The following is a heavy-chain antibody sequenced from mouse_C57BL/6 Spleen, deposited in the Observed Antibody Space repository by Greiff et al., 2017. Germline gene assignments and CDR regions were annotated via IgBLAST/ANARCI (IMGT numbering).Heavy chain of an antibody. CDR2: ISSGSSTI. CDR3: AIYSGYAWLAY. Sequence: EVNVVESGGGLVQPGGSLKLSCAANGFTFSDYGMPWVRKAPEKGLEWVAYISSGSSTIYYADTVKGRFTISRDNAKKTLFLQMTSLRSEDTAMYYCAIYSGYAWLAYWGQGTLVTVSA. V-gene: IGHV5-17*01. CDR1: GFTFSDYG. J-gene: IGHJ3*01. D-gene: IGHD2-1*01.